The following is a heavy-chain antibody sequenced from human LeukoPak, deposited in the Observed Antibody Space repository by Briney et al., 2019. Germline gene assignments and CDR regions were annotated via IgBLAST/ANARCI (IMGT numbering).Heavy chain of an antibody. D-gene: IGHD5-12*01. CDR2: IYPGDSDT. Sequence: PGESLKISCKGSGYSFTSYWIGWVRQMPGKGLEWMGIIYPGDSDTRYSPSFQGQVTISADKSISTTYLQWSSLKASDTAIYYCARQITDQSSGYDSIDYWGQGTLVTVSS. CDR3: ARQITDQSSGYDSIDY. V-gene: IGHV5-51*01. CDR1: GYSFTSYW. J-gene: IGHJ4*02.